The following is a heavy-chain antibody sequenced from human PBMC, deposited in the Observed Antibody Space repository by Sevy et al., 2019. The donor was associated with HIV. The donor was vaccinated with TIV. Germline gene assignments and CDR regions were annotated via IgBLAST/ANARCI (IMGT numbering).Heavy chain of an antibody. V-gene: IGHV4-39*01. J-gene: IGHJ4*02. CDR2: IYYSGST. D-gene: IGHD3-22*01. CDR3: ASQPVSRWYNYDSSGYYYK. Sequence: SETLSLTCTVSGGSISSSSYYWGWIRQPPGKGLEWIGSIYYSGSTYYNPSLKSRVTISVDTSKNQFSLKLSSVTAADTAVYYCASQPVSRWYNYDSSGYYYKWGQGTLVTVS. CDR1: GGSISSSSYY.